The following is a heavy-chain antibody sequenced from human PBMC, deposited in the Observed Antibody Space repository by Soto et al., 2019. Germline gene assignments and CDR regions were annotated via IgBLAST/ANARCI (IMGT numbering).Heavy chain of an antibody. CDR1: GDSVSSNTAA. V-gene: IGHV6-1*01. CDR3: ARGVAGSGFDL. D-gene: IGHD6-19*01. J-gene: IGHJ4*02. CDR2: TYYRSNWRH. Sequence: SQTLSLPCAISGDSVSSNTAAWNWIRSSPSRGLEWLGRTYYRSNWRHDYAVSVRSRITVNADTSKNHFSLQLNSVTPDDTAVYYCARGVAGSGFDLWGQGTLVTVSS.